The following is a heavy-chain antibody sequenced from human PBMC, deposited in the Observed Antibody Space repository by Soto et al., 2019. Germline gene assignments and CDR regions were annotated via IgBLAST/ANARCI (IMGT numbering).Heavy chain of an antibody. D-gene: IGHD6-19*01. CDR1: GFTFSSYA. CDR2: ISGSGGST. CDR3: ARKGGSVRYSSGWYGDAFDI. J-gene: IGHJ3*02. V-gene: IGHV3-23*01. Sequence: GGSLRLSCAASGFTFSSYAMSWVRQAPGKGLEWVSAISGSGGSTYYADSVKGRFTISRDNSKNTLYLQMNSLRAEDTAVYYCARKGGSVRYSSGWYGDAFDIWGQGTMVTVSS.